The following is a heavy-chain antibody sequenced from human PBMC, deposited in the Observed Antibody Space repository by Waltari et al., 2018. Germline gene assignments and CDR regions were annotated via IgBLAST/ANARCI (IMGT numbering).Heavy chain of an antibody. CDR3: ATPELRAGGAGFDI. V-gene: IGHV1-24*01. D-gene: IGHD1-26*01. J-gene: IGHJ3*02. CDR1: GYTLTELS. CDR2: FVPEDGET. Sequence: QVQLVQSGAEVKKPGASVKVSCKVSGYTLTELSMHWVRQAPGKGLEWMGGFVPEDGETVYGQWFQGRVTMTEEASTDTAYMERSSLRSEETAVCYCATPELRAGGAGFDIWGQGTMVTVSS.